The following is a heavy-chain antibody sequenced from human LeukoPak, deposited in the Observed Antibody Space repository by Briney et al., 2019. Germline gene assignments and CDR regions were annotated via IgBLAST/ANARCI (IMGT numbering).Heavy chain of an antibody. V-gene: IGHV4-34*01. D-gene: IGHD3-3*01. CDR1: GGSFSGYY. CDR3: ARGLTYYDFWCGYRDYYYYGMDV. J-gene: IGHJ6*02. CDR2: INHSGST. Sequence: SETLSLTCAVYGGSFSGYYWSWIRQPPGKGLEWIGEINHSGSTNYNPSLKSRVTISVDTSKNQFSLKRSSVTAADTAVYYCARGLTYYDFWCGYRDYYYYGMDVWGQGTTVTVSS.